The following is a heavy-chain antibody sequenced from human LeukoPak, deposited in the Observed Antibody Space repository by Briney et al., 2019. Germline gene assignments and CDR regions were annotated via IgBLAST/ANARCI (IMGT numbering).Heavy chain of an antibody. Sequence: PGGSLRLSCAASGFTFTNAWMSWVRQAPGKGLEWVGCVKSKSEGETTDYAAALKGRFTVSRDDSRNTLYLHMNSLKIEDTAVYYCTSYSPHDYWGQGTLVTVSS. CDR1: GFTFTNAW. CDR3: TSYSPHDY. CDR2: VKSKSEGETT. J-gene: IGHJ4*02. D-gene: IGHD2-15*01. V-gene: IGHV3-15*01.